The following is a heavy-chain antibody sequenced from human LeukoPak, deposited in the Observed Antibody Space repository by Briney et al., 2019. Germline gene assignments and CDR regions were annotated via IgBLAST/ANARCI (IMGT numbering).Heavy chain of an antibody. J-gene: IGHJ4*02. V-gene: IGHV1-18*01. CDR1: GYTFTSYG. Sequence: GASVKVSCKASGYTFTSYGISWVRQAPGQGLEWMGWISAYNGNTNYAQKLQGRVTMTTDTSTSTAYKELRSLRSDDTAVYYCARIYCSSTSCYPPDYWGQGTLVTVSS. CDR2: ISAYNGNT. D-gene: IGHD2-2*01. CDR3: ARIYCSSTSCYPPDY.